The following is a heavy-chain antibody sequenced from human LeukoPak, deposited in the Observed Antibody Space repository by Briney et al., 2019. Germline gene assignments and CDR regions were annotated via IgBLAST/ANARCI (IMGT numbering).Heavy chain of an antibody. CDR1: GGSISSYY. D-gene: IGHD6-6*01. CDR3: ARGYSSSYKTIYYFDY. Sequence: SETLSLTCTVSGGSISSYYWSWIRQPPGKGLEWIGYIYTSGSTNYNPSLKSRVTISVDMSKIQFSLKQSSVTAADTAVYYCARGYSSSYKTIYYFDYWGQGTLVTVSS. V-gene: IGHV4-4*09. CDR2: IYTSGST. J-gene: IGHJ4*02.